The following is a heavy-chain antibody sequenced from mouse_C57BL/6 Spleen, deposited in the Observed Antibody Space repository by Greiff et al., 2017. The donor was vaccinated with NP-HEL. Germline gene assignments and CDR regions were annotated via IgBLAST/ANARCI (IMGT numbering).Heavy chain of an antibody. CDR3: ARITTVVARGFAY. Sequence: QVQLQQPGAELVRPGSSVKLSCKASGYTFTSYWMAWVKQRPGQGLEWIGNIYPSDSETHYNQKFKDKATLTVDKSSSTAYMQLSSLTSEDSAVYYCARITTVVARGFAYWGQGTLVTVSA. D-gene: IGHD1-1*01. J-gene: IGHJ3*01. V-gene: IGHV1-61*01. CDR2: IYPSDSET. CDR1: GYTFTSYW.